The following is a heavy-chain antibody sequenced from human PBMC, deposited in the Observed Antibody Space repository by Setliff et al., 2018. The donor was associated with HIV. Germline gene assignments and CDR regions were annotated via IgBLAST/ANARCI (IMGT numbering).Heavy chain of an antibody. D-gene: IGHD2-2*01. V-gene: IGHV3-9*01. Sequence: GGSLRLSCAVSGFTFDDYAMHWVRQVPGKGLEWVSSISWNSGRIGYADSVKGRFTISRDNAKKSLYLQMSTVRPEDTAFYYCAKDVRRFCSSTTCHSAPDSWGQGTLVTVSS. CDR3: AKDVRRFCSSTTCHSAPDS. CDR1: GFTFDDYA. J-gene: IGHJ5*02. CDR2: ISWNSGRI.